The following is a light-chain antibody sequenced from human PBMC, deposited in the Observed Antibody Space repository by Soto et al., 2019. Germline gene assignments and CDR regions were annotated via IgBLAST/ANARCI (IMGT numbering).Light chain of an antibody. CDR1: SSDVGGYDY. V-gene: IGLV2-14*01. J-gene: IGLJ1*01. Sequence: QSALTQPASVSGSPGQSITISCTGTSSDVGGYDYVSWYQLHPGKAPKLMVFEVNNRPSGVSYRFSGSKSGNTASLTISGLQAADEADYFCSSYSISTAYLFGTGTKRTVL. CDR3: SSYSISTAYL. CDR2: EVN.